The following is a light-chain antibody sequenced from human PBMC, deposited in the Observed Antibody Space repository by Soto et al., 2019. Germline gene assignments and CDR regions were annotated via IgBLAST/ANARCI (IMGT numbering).Light chain of an antibody. CDR2: GNS. CDR3: QSYDSSSWV. V-gene: IGLV1-40*01. J-gene: IGLJ3*02. CDR1: SSNIGAGYD. Sequence: QSVLTQPPSVSGAPGQRVTISCTGSSSNIGAGYDVHWYQQLPGTAPKLLIYGNSNRPSGVPDRFSGSKSGTSASLAITGLQAEDEADYYGQSYDSSSWVFGGGTKVTVL.